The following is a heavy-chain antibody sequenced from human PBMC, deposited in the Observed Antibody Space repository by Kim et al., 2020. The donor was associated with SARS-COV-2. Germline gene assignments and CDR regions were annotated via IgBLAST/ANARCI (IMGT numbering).Heavy chain of an antibody. J-gene: IGHJ4*02. CDR2: IYYSGST. CDR1: GGSISSYY. V-gene: IGHV4-59*01. D-gene: IGHD6-13*01. Sequence: SETLSLTCTVSGGSISSYYWSWIRQPPGKGLEWIGYIYYSGSTNYNPSLKSRVTISVDTSKNQFSLKLSSVTAADTAVYYCARDSYSSSWYAVDYWGQGTLVTVSS. CDR3: ARDSYSSSWYAVDY.